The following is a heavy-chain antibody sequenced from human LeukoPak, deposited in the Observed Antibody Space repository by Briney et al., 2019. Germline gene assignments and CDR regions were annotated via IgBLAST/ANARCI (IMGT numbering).Heavy chain of an antibody. Sequence: SETLSLTCTVSGGSLSSGSYNWSWIRPPPGKGLEWIGYIYYSGSTNYNPSLKSRVTISVDTSKNQFSLKLSSVPAADTAVYNCAKARLNVSYAFDIWGQGTMVTVSS. CDR2: IYYSGST. J-gene: IGHJ3*02. CDR1: GGSLSSGSYN. CDR3: AKARLNVSYAFDI. D-gene: IGHD3-16*01. V-gene: IGHV4-61*01.